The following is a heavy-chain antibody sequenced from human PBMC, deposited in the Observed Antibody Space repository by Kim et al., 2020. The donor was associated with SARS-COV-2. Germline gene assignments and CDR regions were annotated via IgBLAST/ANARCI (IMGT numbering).Heavy chain of an antibody. V-gene: IGHV4-4*02. CDR1: GGSISSNNW. Sequence: SETLSLTCAVSGGSISSNNWWSWVRQPPGKGLAWIGDIYHTGSTNYNPSLKSRVTISVDKSKNQFSLKVKSVTAADTAVYYCARPVAGSVWDVWGQGTTVTGSS. CDR2: IYHTGST. CDR3: ARPVAGSVWDV. J-gene: IGHJ6*02. D-gene: IGHD6-19*01.